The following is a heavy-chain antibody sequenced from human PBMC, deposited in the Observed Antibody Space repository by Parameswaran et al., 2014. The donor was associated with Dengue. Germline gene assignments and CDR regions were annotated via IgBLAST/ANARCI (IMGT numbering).Heavy chain of an antibody. D-gene: IGHD2-15*01. CDR2: ISAYNGNT. J-gene: IGHJ5*02. Sequence: SWVRQAPGQGLEWMGWISAYNGNTNYAQKLQGRVTMTTDTSTSTAYMELRSLRSDDTAVYYCARVWVAARENWFDPWGQGTLVTVSS. CDR3: ARVWVAARENWFDP. V-gene: IGHV1-18*01.